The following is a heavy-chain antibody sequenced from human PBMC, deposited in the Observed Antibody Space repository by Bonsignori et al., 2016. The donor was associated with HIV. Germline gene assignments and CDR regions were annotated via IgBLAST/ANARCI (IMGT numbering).Heavy chain of an antibody. J-gene: IGHJ4*02. V-gene: IGHV4-34*02. Sequence: QVQLQQWGAGLLKPSETLSLTCGVSGGSFGGSFWTWIRQTPGMGLEWIGQINHSGVTEYNPSLERRVTISVDTSKTQFSLKLTSVTAADTAVYFCARRDGSGFHNYFDSWGQGALVTVSS. CDR2: INHSGVT. CDR1: GGSFGGSF. D-gene: IGHD3-22*01. CDR3: ARRDGSGFHNYFDS.